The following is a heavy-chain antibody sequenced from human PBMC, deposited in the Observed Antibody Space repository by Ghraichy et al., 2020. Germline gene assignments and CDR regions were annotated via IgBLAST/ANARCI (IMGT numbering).Heavy chain of an antibody. V-gene: IGHV2-70*01. CDR3: ARIRVGYSSPAREYYFDY. CDR1: GFSLSTSGMC. CDR2: IDWDDDK. D-gene: IGHD5-18*01. Sequence: SGPTLVKPTQTLTLTCTFSGFSLSTSGMCVSWIRQPPGKALEWLALIDWDDDKYYSTSLKTRLTISKDTSKNQVVLTMTNMDPVDTATYYCARIRVGYSSPAREYYFDYWGQGTLLTVSS. J-gene: IGHJ4*02.